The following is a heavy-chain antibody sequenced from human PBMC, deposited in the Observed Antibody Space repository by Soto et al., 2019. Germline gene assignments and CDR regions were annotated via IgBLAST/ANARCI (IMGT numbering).Heavy chain of an antibody. CDR2: ISGSGGST. V-gene: IGHV3-23*01. D-gene: IGHD5-12*01. CDR1: GFTFSSYA. J-gene: IGHJ6*02. CDR3: AKDLTGGGVATFRHHYYGMDV. Sequence: GGSLRLSCAASGFTFSSYAMSWVRQAPGKGLEWVSAISGSGGSTYYADSVKGRFTISRDNSKNTLYLQMNSLRAEDTAVYYCAKDLTGGGVATFRHHYYGMDVWGQGTTVTVSS.